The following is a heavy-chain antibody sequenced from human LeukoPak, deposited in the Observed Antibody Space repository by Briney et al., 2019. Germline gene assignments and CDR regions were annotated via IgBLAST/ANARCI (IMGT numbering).Heavy chain of an antibody. CDR1: GGSISTYY. Sequence: SETLSLTCTVSGGSISTYYGSWVRQPAGKGLEWIGRIHTSGSVDYNPSLKSRVTMSVDTSKEQFSMTLSSVTAADTAMYYCAREGSMTARPFVSIDYWGQGALVTVSS. J-gene: IGHJ4*02. V-gene: IGHV4-4*07. D-gene: IGHD6-6*01. CDR2: IHTSGSV. CDR3: AREGSMTARPFVSIDY.